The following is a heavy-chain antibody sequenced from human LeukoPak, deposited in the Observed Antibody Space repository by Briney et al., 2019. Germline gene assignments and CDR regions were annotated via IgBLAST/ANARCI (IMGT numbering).Heavy chain of an antibody. D-gene: IGHD5-12*01. CDR1: GGSISSSNYY. J-gene: IGHJ1*01. Sequence: SETLSLTCTVSGGSISSSNYYWGWIRQPPGKGLEWIGSIYYSGSTYYSPSLKSRVTISVDTSKNQFSLKLSSVTAADAAVYYCARTLLVTTTALDSWGQGTLVTVSS. CDR3: ARTLLVTTTALDS. V-gene: IGHV4-39*07. CDR2: IYYSGST.